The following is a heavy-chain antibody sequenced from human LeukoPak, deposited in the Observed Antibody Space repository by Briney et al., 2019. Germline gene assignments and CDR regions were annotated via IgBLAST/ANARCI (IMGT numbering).Heavy chain of an antibody. V-gene: IGHV4-39*07. J-gene: IGHJ4*02. CDR3: ARDGDTAMVTFDY. D-gene: IGHD5-18*01. CDR2: IYYSGST. CDR1: GGSISSSSYY. Sequence: PSETLSLTCTVSGGSISSSSYYWGWIRQPPGKGLEWIGSIYYSGSTYYNPSLKSRVTISVDTSKNQFSLKLSSVTAADTAVYYCARDGDTAMVTFDYWGQGTLVTVSS.